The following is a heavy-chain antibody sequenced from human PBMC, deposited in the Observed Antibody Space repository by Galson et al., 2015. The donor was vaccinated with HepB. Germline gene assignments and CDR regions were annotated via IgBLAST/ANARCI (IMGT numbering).Heavy chain of an antibody. Sequence: SVKVSCKASGYTFTSYYMHWVRQAPGQGLEWMGIINPSGGSTSYAQKFQGRVTMTRDTSTSTVYMELSSLRSEDTAVYYCARDGGLDIVVVVAGYWFDYWGQGTLVTVSS. CDR2: INPSGGST. J-gene: IGHJ4*02. D-gene: IGHD2-15*01. CDR1: GYTFTSYY. V-gene: IGHV1-46*01. CDR3: ARDGGLDIVVVVAGYWFDY.